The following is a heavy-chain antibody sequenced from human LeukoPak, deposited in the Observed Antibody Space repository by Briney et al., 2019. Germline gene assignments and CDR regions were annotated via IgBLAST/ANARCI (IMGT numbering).Heavy chain of an antibody. D-gene: IGHD5-18*01. CDR2: INPNSGGT. CDR3: ARITSHVGGIQLWPSYIHYGMDV. Sequence: GASVKVSCKASGYTFTGYYMHWVRQAPGQGLEWMGWINPNSGGTSYAQKFQGRVTMTRDTSISTAYMELSRLRSDDTAVYYCARITSHVGGIQLWPSYIHYGMDVWGQGTTVTVSS. V-gene: IGHV1-2*02. J-gene: IGHJ6*02. CDR1: GYTFTGYY.